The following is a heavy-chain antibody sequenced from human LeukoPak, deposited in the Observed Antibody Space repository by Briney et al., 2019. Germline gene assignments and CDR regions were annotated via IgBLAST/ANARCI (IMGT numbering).Heavy chain of an antibody. J-gene: IGHJ6*03. Sequence: PGGSLRLSCAASGFTFSSYSMNWVRQAPGKGLEWVSTISGSVNARYYADSVKGRFIISRDDSKSTLYLQMNSLTAEDTAVYYCAKQGRDWLRDYYYYMDVWGKGTTVTISS. D-gene: IGHD3-9*01. CDR1: GFTFSSYS. CDR3: AKQGRDWLRDYYYYMDV. V-gene: IGHV3-23*01. CDR2: ISGSVNAR.